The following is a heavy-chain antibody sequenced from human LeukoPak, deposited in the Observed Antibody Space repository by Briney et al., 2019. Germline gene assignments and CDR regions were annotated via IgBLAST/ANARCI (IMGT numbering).Heavy chain of an antibody. CDR2: INWNGGST. D-gene: IGHD3-22*01. J-gene: IGHJ4*02. CDR1: GFTFDDYG. Sequence: GGSLRLSCAASGFTFDDYGMSWVRQAPGKGLGWVSGINWNGGSTGYADSVKGRFTISRDNAKNSLYLQMNSLRAEDTALYYCARDEDYDSSGYYDYWGQGTLVTVSS. V-gene: IGHV3-20*04. CDR3: ARDEDYDSSGYYDY.